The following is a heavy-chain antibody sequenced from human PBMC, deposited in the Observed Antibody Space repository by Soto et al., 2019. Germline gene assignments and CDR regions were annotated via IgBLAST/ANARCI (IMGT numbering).Heavy chain of an antibody. D-gene: IGHD5-12*01. Sequence: QVQLQESGPGLVKPSQTLSLTCTVSGGSISSGGYYWSWIRQHPGKGLEWIGYIYYSGSTYYNPSLKSRVTXXVXTXXNQFSLKLSSVPAADTAVYYCARADSVRDGYPFDYWGQGTLVTVSS. V-gene: IGHV4-31*03. J-gene: IGHJ4*02. CDR1: GGSISSGGYY. CDR2: IYYSGST. CDR3: ARADSVRDGYPFDY.